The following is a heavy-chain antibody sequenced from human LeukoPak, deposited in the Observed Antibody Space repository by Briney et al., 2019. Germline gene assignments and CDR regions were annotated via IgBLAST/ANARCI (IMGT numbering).Heavy chain of an antibody. CDR1: GYTLTELS. CDR2: FDPEDGET. V-gene: IGHV1-24*01. Sequence: ASVKVSCKVSGYTLTELSMHWVRQAPGKGLEWMGGFDPEDGETIYAQKFQGRVTMTEDTSTDTAYMELSSLRSEDTAVYYRATRPPTGYSSGWYFDYWGQGTLVTVSS. J-gene: IGHJ4*02. D-gene: IGHD6-19*01. CDR3: ATRPPTGYSSGWYFDY.